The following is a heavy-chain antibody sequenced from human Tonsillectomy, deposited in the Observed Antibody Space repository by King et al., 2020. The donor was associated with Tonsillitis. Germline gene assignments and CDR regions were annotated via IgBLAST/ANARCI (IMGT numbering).Heavy chain of an antibody. CDR3: TTDRGIAVRPIFDS. Sequence: QLVQSGGDLVKPGGSLRLACAASGFTFRNAWMSWARQPSGKGLECVVRIKSKSAGGTTDYAAPVKGRSTISRDDSKNTLYLQMNSLETEDTAVYYCTTDRGIAVRPIFDSWGQGTLVTVSS. V-gene: IGHV3-15*01. CDR2: IKSKSAGGTT. D-gene: IGHD6-6*01. J-gene: IGHJ4*02. CDR1: GFTFRNAW.